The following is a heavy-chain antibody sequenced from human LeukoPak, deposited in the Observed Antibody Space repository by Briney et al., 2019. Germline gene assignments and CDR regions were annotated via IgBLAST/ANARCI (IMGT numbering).Heavy chain of an antibody. D-gene: IGHD2-21*01. CDR2: IYHSGST. J-gene: IGHJ5*02. CDR1: GYSISSDYY. Sequence: PSETLSLTCAVSGYSISSDYYWAWIRQPPGKGLEWIGGIYHSGSTYYNPSLKSRVTISVDTSKNQFSLKMTYVTSADTAVYYCARGGDMTTPYNWFDHWGQGTLVTVSS. V-gene: IGHV4-38-2*01. CDR3: ARGGDMTTPYNWFDH.